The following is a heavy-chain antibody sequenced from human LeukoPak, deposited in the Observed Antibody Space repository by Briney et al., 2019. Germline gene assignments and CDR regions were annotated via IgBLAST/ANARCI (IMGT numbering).Heavy chain of an antibody. D-gene: IGHD5-18*01. CDR2: IYTSGST. V-gene: IGHV4-61*02. J-gene: IGHJ4*02. CDR3: AREDVDTAMVLDY. CDR1: GVSISSGSYY. Sequence: SQTLSLTCTVSGVSISSGSYYWSWIRQPAGKGLEWIGRIYTSGSTNYNSSLKSRVTISVDTSKNQFSLKLSSVTAADTAVYYCAREDVDTAMVLDYWGQGTLVTVSS.